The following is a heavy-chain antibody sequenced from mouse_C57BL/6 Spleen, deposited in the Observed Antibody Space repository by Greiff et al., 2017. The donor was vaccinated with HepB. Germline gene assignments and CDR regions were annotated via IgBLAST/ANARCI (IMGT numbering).Heavy chain of an antibody. D-gene: IGHD1-1*01. J-gene: IGHJ2*01. CDR3: ARKALITTVVPFDY. CDR2: IDPSDSYT. V-gene: IGHV1-69*01. Sequence: QVQLQQPGAELVMPGASVKLSCKASGYTFTSYWMHWVKQRPGQGLEWIGEIDPSDSYTNYNQKFKGKSTLTVDKSSSTAYMQLSSLTSEDSAVYYCARKALITTVVPFDYWGQGTTLTVSS. CDR1: GYTFTSYW.